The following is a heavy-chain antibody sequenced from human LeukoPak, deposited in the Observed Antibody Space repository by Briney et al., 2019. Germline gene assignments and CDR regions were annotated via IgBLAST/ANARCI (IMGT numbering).Heavy chain of an antibody. CDR3: AIITGYSSGWYLRAFDI. J-gene: IGHJ3*02. CDR2: IWYDGGNK. CDR1: GFTFSSYG. V-gene: IGHV3-33*01. D-gene: IGHD6-19*01. Sequence: GRSLRLSCAASGFTFSSYGMHWVRQAPGKGLEWVAVIWYDGGNKYYADSVKGRFTISRDNSKNTLYLQMNSLRAEDTAVYYCAIITGYSSGWYLRAFDIWGQGAMVTVSS.